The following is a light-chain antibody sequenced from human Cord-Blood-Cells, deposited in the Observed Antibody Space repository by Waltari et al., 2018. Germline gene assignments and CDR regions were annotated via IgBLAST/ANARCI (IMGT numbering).Light chain of an antibody. CDR1: SSDVGGYNY. J-gene: IGLJ1*01. CDR2: DVS. Sequence: QSALTQPASVSGSPGQSITISCTGTSSDVGGYNYVSWYQQHPGKAPKLMIYDVSKRPSCVSDRFSGSKSSNTASLTISGLQAEDEADYYCSSYTSSSVFGTGTKVTVL. V-gene: IGLV2-14*01. CDR3: SSYTSSSV.